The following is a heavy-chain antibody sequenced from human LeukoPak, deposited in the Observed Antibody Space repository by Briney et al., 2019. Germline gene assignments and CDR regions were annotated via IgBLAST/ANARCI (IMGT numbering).Heavy chain of an antibody. CDR3: ARDRSVGVLPAPPFDF. J-gene: IGHJ4*02. Sequence: SETLSLTCSVSGDSISYFYWSWIRQAAGKGLEWVGRVSSSGSTDYNASLKSRVTMSVDTSKNQFSLTLTSVTAADTAVYYCARDRSVGVLPAPPFDFWGQGTLVTVSS. V-gene: IGHV4-4*07. CDR1: GDSISYFY. D-gene: IGHD6-6*01. CDR2: VSSSGST.